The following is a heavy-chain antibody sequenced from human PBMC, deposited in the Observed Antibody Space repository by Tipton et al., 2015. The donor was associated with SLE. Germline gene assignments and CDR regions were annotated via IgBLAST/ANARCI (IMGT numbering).Heavy chain of an antibody. V-gene: IGHV3-30*03. Sequence: SLRLSCAASGFTFSNYGMHWVRQAPGKGLEWVAVISYDESNKFYADSVKGRFTISRDNSKNTLYLQMSSLRAEDTALYYCARVGLDYWGQGTPVTVSS. CDR1: GFTFSNYG. CDR3: ARVGLDY. CDR2: ISYDESNK. J-gene: IGHJ4*02. D-gene: IGHD3-10*01.